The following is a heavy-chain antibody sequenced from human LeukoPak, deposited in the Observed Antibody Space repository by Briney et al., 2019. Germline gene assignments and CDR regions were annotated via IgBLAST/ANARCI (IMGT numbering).Heavy chain of an antibody. D-gene: IGHD6-6*01. J-gene: IGHJ1*01. Sequence: SETLSLTCTVSGYSISSGYYWGWIRQPPGKGLEWIGSIYHSGSTYYNPSLKSRVTISVDTSKNQFSLQLTSVTAADTAVYYCARVYSSSYRPEYFHHWGQGTLVTVSS. CDR2: IYHSGST. V-gene: IGHV4-38-2*02. CDR3: ARVYSSSYRPEYFHH. CDR1: GYSISSGYY.